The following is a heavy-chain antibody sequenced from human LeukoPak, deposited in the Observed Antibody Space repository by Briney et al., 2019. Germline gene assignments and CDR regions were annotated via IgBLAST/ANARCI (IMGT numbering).Heavy chain of an antibody. D-gene: IGHD3-3*01. V-gene: IGHV4-4*07. CDR3: ASAGGYYDFWSAPPWYFDY. J-gene: IGHJ4*02. CDR2: IYTSGST. Sequence: RSSETLSLTCTVSGGSISSYYWSWIRQPAGKGLEWIGRIYTSGSTNYNPSLKSRVTMSVDTSKNQFSLKLSSVTAADTAVYYCASAGGYYDFWSAPPWYFDYWGQGTLVTVCS. CDR1: GGSISSYY.